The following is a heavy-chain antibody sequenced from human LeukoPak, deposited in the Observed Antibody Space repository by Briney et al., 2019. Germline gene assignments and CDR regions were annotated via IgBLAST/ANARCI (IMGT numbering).Heavy chain of an antibody. Sequence: GESLKISCKASGYRFTSYWIVWVCQMPGKGLEWVGIIYPSDSDARYSPSFQGQVTISADKSINTAYLQWSSLKASDTVFFFKQKTAYEILTGYYNDYFDYWGQGTLVTVSS. D-gene: IGHD3-9*01. CDR1: GYRFTSYW. CDR2: IYPSDSDA. CDR3: QKTAYEILTGYYNDYFDY. V-gene: IGHV5-51*01. J-gene: IGHJ4*02.